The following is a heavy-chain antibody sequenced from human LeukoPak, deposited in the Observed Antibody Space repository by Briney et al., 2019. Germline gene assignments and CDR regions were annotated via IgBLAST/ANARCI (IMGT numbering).Heavy chain of an antibody. CDR3: AVGFSRRIAVAGTSPFDY. CDR1: GGSISSSSYY. J-gene: IGHJ4*02. CDR2: IYYSGST. Sequence: PSETLSLTCTVSGGSISSSSYYWGWIRQPPGKGLEWIGSIYYSGSTYYNPSLKSRVTISVDTSKNQFSLKLSSVTAADTAVYYCAVGFSRRIAVAGTSPFDYWGQGTLVTVSS. V-gene: IGHV4-39*01. D-gene: IGHD6-19*01.